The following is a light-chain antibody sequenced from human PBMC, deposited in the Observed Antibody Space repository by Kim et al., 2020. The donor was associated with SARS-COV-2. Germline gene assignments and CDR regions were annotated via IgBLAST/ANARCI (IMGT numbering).Light chain of an antibody. CDR3: SSYRSDTTVV. V-gene: IGLV2-14*03. J-gene: IGLJ2*01. CDR1: RSDVGGYNS. Sequence: QSALTQPASVSGSPGQSITISCTGTRSDVGGYNSVSWYQQHPGKAPRLMIYDVNKRPPWVSDRFSASRSGNTASLTISGLQAEDDADYYCSSYRSDTTVVFGGGTQLTVL. CDR2: DVN.